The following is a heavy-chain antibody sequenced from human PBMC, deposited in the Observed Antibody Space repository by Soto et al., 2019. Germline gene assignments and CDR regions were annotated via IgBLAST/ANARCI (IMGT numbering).Heavy chain of an antibody. CDR2: ISPYSGNK. CDR1: GYIFVNYG. D-gene: IGHD3-16*01. V-gene: IGHV1-18*01. CDR3: AMVDNYVTPTPQDV. J-gene: IGHJ6*02. Sequence: QVQLVQSGDEVRKPGSSVKVSCKSSGYIFVNYGIAWVRQAPGQGLEWMGWISPYSGNKHYGSKVQGRLTMTTATSTSTADLDLGSLTSDDTSLYDCAMVDNYVTPTPQDVWGQGTTVTVSS.